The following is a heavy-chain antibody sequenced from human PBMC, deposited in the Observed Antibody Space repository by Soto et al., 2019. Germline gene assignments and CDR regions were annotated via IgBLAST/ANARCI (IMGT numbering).Heavy chain of an antibody. D-gene: IGHD6-13*01. Sequence: QVQLVQSGAEVKKPGSSVKVSCKASGGTFGSYAINWVRQAPGQGLEWMGIIIPIFGTTKYAQNFQCRVTITADDSARTVYMELTNLGSEDTAVYYCARGIAAAGTYFDYWGKGTLVTVSS. CDR2: IIPIFGTT. V-gene: IGHV1-69*18. J-gene: IGHJ4*02. CDR3: ARGIAAAGTYFDY. CDR1: GGTFGSYA.